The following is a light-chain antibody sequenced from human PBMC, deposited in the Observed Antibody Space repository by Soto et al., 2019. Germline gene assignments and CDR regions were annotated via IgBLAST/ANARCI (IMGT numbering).Light chain of an antibody. CDR3: QQYGGSFRV. CDR1: QGIGST. Sequence: EIVMTQSPATLSVSPGEGATLSCRASQGIGSTLAWYQHKPGQTPRLLIYDASTRATGVPARFSGSGSGTDFTLTISRLEPEDFAVYYCQQYGGSFRVFGPGTKVDIK. V-gene: IGKV3-15*01. CDR2: DAS. J-gene: IGKJ3*01.